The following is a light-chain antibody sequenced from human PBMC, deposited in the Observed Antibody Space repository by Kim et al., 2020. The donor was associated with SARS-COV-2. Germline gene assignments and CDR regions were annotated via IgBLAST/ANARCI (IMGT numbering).Light chain of an antibody. CDR3: MQGTHWLLFI. CDR1: QSLVHSDGNTY. Sequence: DVVMTQSPLSLPVTLGQPASISCRSSQSLVHSDGNTYLNWFQRRPGQSPRRLISKVSNGDSGVPDRFSGSGSGTDFTVKISRVEAEDVGVYYYMQGTHWLLFIFGPGTKVDIK. J-gene: IGKJ3*01. CDR2: KVS. V-gene: IGKV2-30*02.